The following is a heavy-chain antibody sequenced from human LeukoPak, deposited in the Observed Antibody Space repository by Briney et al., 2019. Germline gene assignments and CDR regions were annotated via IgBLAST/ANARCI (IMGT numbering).Heavy chain of an antibody. V-gene: IGHV3-11*06. D-gene: IGHD6-13*01. Sequence: GGSLRLSCTASGFTFSDYYMSWIRQAPGKGLEWVSYISSSSSYTNYADSVKGRFTISRDNAKNSLYLQMNSLRAEDTAVYYCARAGAGSSWFSDAFDIWGQGTMVAVSS. J-gene: IGHJ3*02. CDR1: GFTFSDYY. CDR3: ARAGAGSSWFSDAFDI. CDR2: ISSSSSYT.